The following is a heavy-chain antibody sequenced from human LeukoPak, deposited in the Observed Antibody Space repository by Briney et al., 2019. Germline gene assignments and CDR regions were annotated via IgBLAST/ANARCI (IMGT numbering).Heavy chain of an antibody. J-gene: IGHJ4*02. D-gene: IGHD5-12*01. CDR2: INPNSGGT. Sequence: ASVKVSCKASGYTFTGYYMHWVRQAPGQGLEWMGRINPNSGGTNYAQKFQGRVTMTRDTSISTAYMELSSLRSEDTAVYYCARVVDIVATSDFDYWGQGTLVTVSS. CDR1: GYTFTGYY. V-gene: IGHV1-2*06. CDR3: ARVVDIVATSDFDY.